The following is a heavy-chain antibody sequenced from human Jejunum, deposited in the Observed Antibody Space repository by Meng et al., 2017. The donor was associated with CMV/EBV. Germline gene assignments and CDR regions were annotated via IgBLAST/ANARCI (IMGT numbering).Heavy chain of an antibody. Sequence: SCAASGFTFSSSWRHWVRQAPGKGLVWVSRMNSDGSTTDHADSVTGRFTISRDNARNTLYLQMNSLRAEDTAVYYCARAGEYRFDYWGQGTLVTVSS. V-gene: IGHV3-74*01. CDR3: ARAGEYRFDY. CDR1: GFTFSSSW. D-gene: IGHD2/OR15-2a*01. J-gene: IGHJ4*02. CDR2: MNSDGSTT.